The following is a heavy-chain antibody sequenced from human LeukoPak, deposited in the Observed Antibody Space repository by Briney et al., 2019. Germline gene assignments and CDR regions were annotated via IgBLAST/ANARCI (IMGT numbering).Heavy chain of an antibody. CDR1: GFTFSSYA. J-gene: IGHJ4*02. CDR2: ISYDGSNK. D-gene: IGHD2-2*01. CDR3: ARALPEYCSSTSCYLGFDY. V-gene: IGHV3-30-3*01. Sequence: GGSLRLSCAASGFTFSSYAMLWVRQAPGKGLEWVAVISYDGSNKYYADSVQGRFTISRDNSKNTLYLQMNSLRAEDTAVYYCARALPEYCSSTSCYLGFDYWGQGTLVTVSS.